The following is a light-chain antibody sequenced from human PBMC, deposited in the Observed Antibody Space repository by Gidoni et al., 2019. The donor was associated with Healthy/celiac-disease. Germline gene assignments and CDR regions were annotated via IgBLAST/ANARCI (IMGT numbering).Light chain of an antibody. CDR2: AAS. CDR1: QGISSY. J-gene: IGKJ1*01. V-gene: IGKV1-8*01. CDR3: QQYYSYPT. Sequence: AIRMTQSPSSFSAATGDRVTITCRASQGISSYLAWYQQKPGKAPKLLIYAASTLQSWVPSRFSGSGSGTDFTLTISCLQSEDFATYYCQQYYSYPTFGQGTKVEIK.